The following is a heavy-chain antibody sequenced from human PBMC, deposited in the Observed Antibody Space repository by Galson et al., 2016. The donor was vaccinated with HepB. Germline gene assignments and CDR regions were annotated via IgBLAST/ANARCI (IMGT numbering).Heavy chain of an antibody. CDR1: GGSISSYY. D-gene: IGHD5-12*01. V-gene: IGHV4-59*01. CDR3: ARDHGGYAFDY. CDR2: IYYSGST. J-gene: IGHJ4*02. Sequence: TLSLTCTVSGGSISSYYWSWIRQPPGKGLEWIGSIYYSGSTDYNPSLKSRVTISLDTSKKQFSLKLSSVTAADTAMYYCARDHGGYAFDYWGQGTLVTVSS.